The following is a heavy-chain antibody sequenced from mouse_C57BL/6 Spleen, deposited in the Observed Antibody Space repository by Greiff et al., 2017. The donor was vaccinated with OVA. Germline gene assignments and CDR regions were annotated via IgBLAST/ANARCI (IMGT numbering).Heavy chain of an antibody. CDR2: IDPSDSET. J-gene: IGHJ4*01. D-gene: IGHD3-2*02. CDR3: ARGTTAQGDY. CDR1: GYTFTSYW. Sequence: QVQLQQPGAELVRPGSSVKLSCKASGYTFTSYWMHWVKQRPIQGLEWIGNIDPSDSETHYNQKFKDKATLTVDKSSSTAYMQLSSLTSEDSAVYYCARGTTAQGDYWGQGTSVTVAS. V-gene: IGHV1-52*01.